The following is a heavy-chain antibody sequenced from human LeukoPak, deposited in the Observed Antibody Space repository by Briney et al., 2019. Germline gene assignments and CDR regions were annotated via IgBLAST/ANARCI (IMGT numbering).Heavy chain of an antibody. CDR2: IKQDGSEK. CDR1: GFNFRFYI. Sequence: PGGSLRLSCAASGFNFRFYIMSWVRQAPGKGLEWVANIKQDGSEKYYVDSVKGRFTISRDNAKNSLYLQMNSLRAEDTAVYYCARARVTMVRGVIITTRFDYWGQGTLVTVSS. CDR3: ARARVTMVRGVIITTRFDY. V-gene: IGHV3-7*01. J-gene: IGHJ4*02. D-gene: IGHD3-10*01.